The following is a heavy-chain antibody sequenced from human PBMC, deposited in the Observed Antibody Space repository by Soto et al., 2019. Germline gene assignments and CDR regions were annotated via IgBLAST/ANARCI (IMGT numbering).Heavy chain of an antibody. Sequence: GGSLRLSCAASGFTFSSYAMSWVRQAPGKGLEWVSAISGSGGSTYYADSVKGRFTISRDNSKNTLYLQMNSLRAEDTAVYYCAKDQTPGGYTIFGVANYYYYMDVWGKGTTVTVSS. CDR3: AKDQTPGGYTIFGVANYYYYMDV. CDR1: GFTFSSYA. V-gene: IGHV3-23*01. D-gene: IGHD3-3*01. CDR2: ISGSGGST. J-gene: IGHJ6*03.